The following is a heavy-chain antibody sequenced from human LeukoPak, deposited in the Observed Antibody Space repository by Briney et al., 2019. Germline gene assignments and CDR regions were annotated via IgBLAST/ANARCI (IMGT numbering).Heavy chain of an antibody. CDR1: GFTFSSYG. J-gene: IGHJ1*01. CDR2: IWYDGSNK. CDR3: AKKVVVGATSPYSDFQG. Sequence: PGGSLRLSCAASGFTFSSYGMHWVRQAPGKGLEWVAVIWYDGSNKYYADSVKGRFSISRDNSKNTLYLQMNSLRAEDTALYYCAKKVVVGATSPYSDFQGWGQGTLVTVSS. D-gene: IGHD1-26*01. V-gene: IGHV3-33*06.